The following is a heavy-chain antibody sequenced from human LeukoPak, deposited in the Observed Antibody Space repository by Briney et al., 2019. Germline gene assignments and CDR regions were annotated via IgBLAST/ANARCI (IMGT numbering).Heavy chain of an antibody. D-gene: IGHD6-6*01. CDR1: GYTFTGYY. J-gene: IGHJ4*02. Sequence: ASVKVSCKASGYTFTGYYMHWVRQAPGQGLEWMGGIIPIFGTANYAQKFQGRVTITADKSTSTAYMELSSLRSEDTAVYYCASGTAALDFDYWGQGTLVTVSS. CDR3: ASGTAALDFDY. CDR2: IIPIFGTA. V-gene: IGHV1-69*06.